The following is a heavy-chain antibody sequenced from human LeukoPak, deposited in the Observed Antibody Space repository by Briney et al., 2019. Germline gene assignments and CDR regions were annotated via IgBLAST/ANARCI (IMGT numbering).Heavy chain of an antibody. CDR2: IIPTFGTA. CDR3: AIGPYCSGGSCYSFFDY. J-gene: IGHJ4*02. CDR1: GGTFSSYA. Sequence: GASVKVSCKASGGTFSSYAISWVRQAPGQGLEWMGGIIPTFGTANYAQKFQGRVTITTDESTSTAYMELSSLRSEDTAVYYCAIGPYCSGGSCYSFFDYWGQGTLVTVSS. D-gene: IGHD2-15*01. V-gene: IGHV1-69*05.